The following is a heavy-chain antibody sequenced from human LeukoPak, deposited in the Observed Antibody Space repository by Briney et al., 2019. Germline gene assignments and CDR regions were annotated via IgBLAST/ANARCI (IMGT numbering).Heavy chain of an antibody. CDR1: GGSISSSSYY. V-gene: IGHV4-39*01. J-gene: IGHJ4*02. Sequence: SETLSLTCTVSGGSISSSSYYWGWIRQPPGKGLEWIGRIYYSGSTYYNPSLKSRVTISIDTSKNQFSLRLSSVTAADTAVYYCGRLLLEYYFDSWGQGTLVTVS. CDR3: GRLLLEYYFDS. CDR2: IYYSGST. D-gene: IGHD3-22*01.